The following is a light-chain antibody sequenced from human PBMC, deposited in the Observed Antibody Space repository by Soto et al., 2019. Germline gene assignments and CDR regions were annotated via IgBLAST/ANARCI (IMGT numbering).Light chain of an antibody. CDR2: AAS. Sequence: DIQVPQSPSSLSASVGDRVTITCRTSQNINIFLNWYQQKPGRAPMVVISAASNLESGVPSRFSGRGSETEFTLTISNLQPGDSALYFCQESYSTPLAFGGGTRVEIK. CDR1: QNINIF. CDR3: QESYSTPLA. J-gene: IGKJ4*01. V-gene: IGKV1-39*01.